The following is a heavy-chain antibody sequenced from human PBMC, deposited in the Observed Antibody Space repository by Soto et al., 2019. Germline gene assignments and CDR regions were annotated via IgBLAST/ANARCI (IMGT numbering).Heavy chain of an antibody. Sequence: QVQLVQSGAEVMKPGSSVKVSCKASGGTFSSYAISWVRQAPGQGLEWMGGIIPIFGTANYAQKFQGRVTITADEPTRTAYMELSSLRSEDTAVYYCASGVKVVNAEGYGMDVWGQWTTVTVSS. CDR1: GGTFSSYA. V-gene: IGHV1-69*01. J-gene: IGHJ6*02. D-gene: IGHD2-15*01. CDR3: ASGVKVVNAEGYGMDV. CDR2: IIPIFGTA.